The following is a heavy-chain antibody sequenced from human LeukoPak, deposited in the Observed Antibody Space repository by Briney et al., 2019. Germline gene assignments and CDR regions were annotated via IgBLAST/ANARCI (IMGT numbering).Heavy chain of an antibody. V-gene: IGHV3-53*01. CDR1: GFTVSSNY. CDR2: IYSGGST. Sequence: PGGSLRLSCAASGFTVSSNYMSWVRQAPGKGLEWVSVIYSGGSTYYADSVKGRFTISRDNSKNTLYLQMNSLRAEDTAVYYCARELLWFGESSEGYYMDVWGKGTTVTVSS. CDR3: ARELLWFGESSEGYYMDV. J-gene: IGHJ6*03. D-gene: IGHD3-10*01.